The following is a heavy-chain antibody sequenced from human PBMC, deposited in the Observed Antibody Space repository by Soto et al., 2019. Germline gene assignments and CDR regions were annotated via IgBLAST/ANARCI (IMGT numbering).Heavy chain of an antibody. CDR2: IIPIFGTA. Sequence: GASVKVSCKASGGTFSSYAISWVRQAPGQGLEWMGGIIPIFGTANYAQKFQGRVTITADESTSTAYMELSSLRSEDTAVYYCARASLKRAAASGAFDIWGQGTMVTVS. J-gene: IGHJ3*02. CDR3: ARASLKRAAASGAFDI. CDR1: GGTFSSYA. D-gene: IGHD3-10*01. V-gene: IGHV1-69*13.